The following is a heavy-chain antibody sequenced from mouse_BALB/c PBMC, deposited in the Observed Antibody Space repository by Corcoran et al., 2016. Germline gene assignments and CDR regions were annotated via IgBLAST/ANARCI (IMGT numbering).Heavy chain of an antibody. CDR3: ATLLGPFDY. D-gene: IGHD1-2*01. CDR2: ISYDGSN. J-gene: IGHJ2*01. V-gene: IGHV3-6*02. Sequence: DVQLQESGPGLVKPSQSLSLTCSVTGYSITSGYYWNWIRQFPGNKLEWMGYISYDGSNNYNPSLKNRISITRDTSKHQFFLKLNSVTTEDTATYYCATLLGPFDYWGQGSTLTVSS. CDR1: GYSITSGYY.